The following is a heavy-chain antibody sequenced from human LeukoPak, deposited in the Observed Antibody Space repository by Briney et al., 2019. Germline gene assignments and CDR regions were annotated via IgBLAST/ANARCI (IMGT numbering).Heavy chain of an antibody. CDR3: ARAGQGGDGYNSDY. D-gene: IGHD5-24*01. J-gene: IGHJ4*02. Sequence: GGSLRLSCAASGFTFTTYTMIWVRQAPGKGLDWVSSISSRSGFIYYADSVKGRFTISRDNAKNSLYLQMNSLRDEDTAVYYCARAGQGGDGYNSDYWGQGTLVTVSS. CDR1: GFTFTTYT. V-gene: IGHV3-21*04. CDR2: ISSRSGFI.